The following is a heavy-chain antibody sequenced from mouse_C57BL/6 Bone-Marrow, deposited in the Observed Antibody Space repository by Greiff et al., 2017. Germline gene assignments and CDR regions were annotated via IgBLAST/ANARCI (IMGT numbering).Heavy chain of an antibody. V-gene: IGHV1-75*01. CDR1: GYTFTDYY. J-gene: IGHJ4*01. D-gene: IGHD1-1*01. CDR2: IFPGSGST. Sequence: VQLQQSGPELVKPGASVKISCKASGYTFTDYYINWVKQRPGQGLEWIGWIFPGSGSTYYNEKFKGKATLTVDKSSSTAYMLLSSLTSEDSAVYVCARWGYYYGSSSYYYAMDYWGQGTSVTVSS. CDR3: ARWGYYYGSSSYYYAMDY.